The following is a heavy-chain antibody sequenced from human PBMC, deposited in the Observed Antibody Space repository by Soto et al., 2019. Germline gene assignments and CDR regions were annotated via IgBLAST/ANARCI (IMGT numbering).Heavy chain of an antibody. CDR1: GGSISSGDYY. CDR3: ARGNEGQPSEHIVVVPAAQYYYYGMDV. J-gene: IGHJ6*02. V-gene: IGHV4-30-4*01. Sequence: SETLSLTCTVSGGSISSGDYYWSWIRQPPGKGLEWIGYIYYSGSTYYNPSLKSRVTISVDTSKNQFSLKLSSVTAADTAVYYCARGNEGQPSEHIVVVPAAQYYYYGMDVWGQGTTVTVSS. CDR2: IYYSGST. D-gene: IGHD2-2*01.